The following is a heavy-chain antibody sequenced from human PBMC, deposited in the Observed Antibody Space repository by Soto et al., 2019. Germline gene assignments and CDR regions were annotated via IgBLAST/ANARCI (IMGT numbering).Heavy chain of an antibody. J-gene: IGHJ6*02. V-gene: IGHV1-8*01. CDR2: MNPNSGNT. CDR3: ARGRELRYFDWLLFLDYYGMDV. CDR1: GYTFTSYD. D-gene: IGHD3-9*01. Sequence: QVQLVQSGAEVKKPGASVKVSCKASGYTFTSYDINWVRQATGQGLEWMGWMNPNSGNTGYAQKFQGRVTMTRNTSISTAYMELSSLRSEDTAVYYCARGRELRYFDWLLFLDYYGMDVWGQGTTFTVSS.